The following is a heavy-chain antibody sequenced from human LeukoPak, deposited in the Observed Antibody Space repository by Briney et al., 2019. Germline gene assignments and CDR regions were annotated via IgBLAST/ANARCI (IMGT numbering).Heavy chain of an antibody. CDR1: GYSFATYW. D-gene: IGHD2/OR15-2a*01. J-gene: IGHJ4*02. CDR3: ARSMTHRGYFDY. Sequence: GESLKISCKGSGYSFATYWIGWVRQMPGKGLEWMGIVYPGDSDATYSPSFQGQVSISADKSISTAYLQWSSLKASDTAIYYCARSMTHRGYFDYWGQGTLVTVSS. V-gene: IGHV5-51*01. CDR2: VYPGDSDA.